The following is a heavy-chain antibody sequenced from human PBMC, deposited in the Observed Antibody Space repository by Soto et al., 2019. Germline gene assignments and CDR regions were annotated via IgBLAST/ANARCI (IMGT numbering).Heavy chain of an antibody. D-gene: IGHD1-26*01. CDR2: INSDGSST. V-gene: IGHV3-74*01. J-gene: IGHJ2*01. CDR1: GFTFSSYW. Sequence: EVQLVESGGGSVQPGGSLRLSCAASGFTFSSYWMHWVRQAPGKGLVWVSRINSDGSSTNYADSVKGRFTISRDNAKNTLYLQMNSLRAEDTAVYYCARGGSLNWYFDLWGRGTLVTVSS. CDR3: ARGGSLNWYFDL.